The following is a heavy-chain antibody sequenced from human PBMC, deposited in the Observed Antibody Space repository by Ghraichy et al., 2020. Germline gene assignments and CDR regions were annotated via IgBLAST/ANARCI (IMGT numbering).Heavy chain of an antibody. V-gene: IGHV3-11*01. J-gene: IGHJ4*02. Sequence: GGSLRLTCAASGFTFSDYYMSWIRQAPGKGLEWVSYISSSCSTIYYADTVKGRFTISRDNAMNSLYLQMNSLRAEDTAVYYCARGDDFWSGFDYWGQGTLVTVSS. CDR2: ISSSCSTI. CDR3: ARGDDFWSGFDY. CDR1: GFTFSDYY. D-gene: IGHD3-3*01.